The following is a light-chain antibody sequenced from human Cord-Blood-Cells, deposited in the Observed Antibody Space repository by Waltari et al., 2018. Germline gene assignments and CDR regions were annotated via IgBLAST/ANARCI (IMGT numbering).Light chain of an antibody. CDR1: QDIINY. CDR2: DAS. J-gene: IGKJ2*01. Sequence: DIQMTQSPSSLSASVGDRATITCQSSQDIINYLNWYQQKPGKAPKLLIYDASNLETGVPSRFSGSGSGTDFTFTISSLQAEDIAAYYCQQYDSFPYTFGQGTKLEIK. V-gene: IGKV1-33*01. CDR3: QQYDSFPYT.